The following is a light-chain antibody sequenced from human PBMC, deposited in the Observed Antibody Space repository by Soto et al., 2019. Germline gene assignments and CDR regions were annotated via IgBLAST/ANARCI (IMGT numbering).Light chain of an antibody. Sequence: QLTQSPSSLSASVGDRVTITCRASQGIGIYLAWYQQKPGKAPKVLIYGASTLQSGVPSRFSGSGSGTEFTLTISSLQPDDFATYYCQHYNSYSEAFGQGTKVDIK. CDR3: QHYNSYSEA. V-gene: IGKV1-9*01. J-gene: IGKJ1*01. CDR1: QGIGIY. CDR2: GAS.